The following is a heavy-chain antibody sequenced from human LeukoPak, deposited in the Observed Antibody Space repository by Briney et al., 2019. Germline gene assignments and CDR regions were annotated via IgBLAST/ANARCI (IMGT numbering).Heavy chain of an antibody. Sequence: SETLSLTCTVSGGSISNLDYYWTWIRQPAGKRLEWIGRIYTSGGTNYNPSLKSRVTMSVDKSKNQISLNLASLTAADTAVYYCARQGGRPLFDYWGQGTLVTVSS. CDR1: GGSISNLDYY. D-gene: IGHD2-15*01. V-gene: IGHV4-61*02. CDR2: IYTSGGT. J-gene: IGHJ4*02. CDR3: ARQGGRPLFDY.